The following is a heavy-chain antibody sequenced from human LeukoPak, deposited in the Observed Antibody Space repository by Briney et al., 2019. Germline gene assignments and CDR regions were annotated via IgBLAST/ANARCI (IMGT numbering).Heavy chain of an antibody. CDR2: IYNNENT. CDR3: ARGRNYYYYYYMDV. V-gene: IGHV4-59*12. Sequence: PSETLSLTCTVSGGFISSYYWSWIRQPPGKGLEWIAYIYNNENTKYNPSLKSRVAISVDTSKNQFSLKLSSVTAADTAVYYCARGRNYYYYYYMDVWGKGTTVTVSS. J-gene: IGHJ6*03. CDR1: GGFISSYY. D-gene: IGHD1-14*01.